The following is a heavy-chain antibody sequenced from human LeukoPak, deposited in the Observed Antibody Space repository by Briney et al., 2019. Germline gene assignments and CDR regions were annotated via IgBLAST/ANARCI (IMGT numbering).Heavy chain of an antibody. J-gene: IGHJ3*02. CDR1: GFTFDDYA. CDR3: AKDDCSSTSCPDWSRAFDI. D-gene: IGHD2-2*01. V-gene: IGHV3-9*01. Sequence: PGGSLRLSCAASGFTFDDYAMHWVRQAPGKGLEWVSGISWNSGSIGYADSVKGRFTISRDNAKNSLYLQMNSLRAEDTALYYCAKDDCSSTSCPDWSRAFDIWGQGTMVTVSS. CDR2: ISWNSGSI.